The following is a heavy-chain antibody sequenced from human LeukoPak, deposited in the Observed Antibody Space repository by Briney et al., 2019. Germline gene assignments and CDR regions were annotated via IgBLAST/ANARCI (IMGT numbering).Heavy chain of an antibody. Sequence: PGGFLRLSCAASGFTFSSYAMSWVRQAPGKGLEWVSAISGSGGSTYYADSVKGRFTISRDNSKNTLYLQMNSLRAEDTAVYYCAKEGRSGYCSSTSCSTYYFDYWGQGTLVTVSS. CDR2: ISGSGGST. J-gene: IGHJ4*02. CDR1: GFTFSSYA. CDR3: AKEGRSGYCSSTSCSTYYFDY. D-gene: IGHD2-2*03. V-gene: IGHV3-23*01.